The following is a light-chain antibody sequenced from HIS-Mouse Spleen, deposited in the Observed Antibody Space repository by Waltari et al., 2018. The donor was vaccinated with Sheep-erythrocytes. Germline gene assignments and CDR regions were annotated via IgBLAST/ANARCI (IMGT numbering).Light chain of an antibody. CDR1: SSDAGRYTL. CDR3: CSYAGSSTYV. CDR2: EGS. Sequence: QSALTQPASVSGSPGQSITISCPGTSSDAGRYTLVAWYQQHPGKAPKLMIYEGSKRPSGVSNRFSGSKSGNTASLTISGLQAEDEADYYCCSYAGSSTYVFGTGTKVTVL. J-gene: IGLJ1*01. V-gene: IGLV2-23*01.